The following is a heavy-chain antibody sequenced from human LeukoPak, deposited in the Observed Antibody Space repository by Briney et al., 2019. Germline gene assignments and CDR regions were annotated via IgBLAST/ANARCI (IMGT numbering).Heavy chain of an antibody. CDR2: IYPGDSGT. D-gene: IGHD5-12*01. J-gene: IGHJ3*02. CDR1: GYSFTSYW. V-gene: IGHV5-51*01. Sequence: GESLKISCKGSGYSFTSYWIGWVRQMPGKGLEWMGIIYPGDSGTRYSPSFQGQVTISADKSISTAYLQWSSLKASDTAMYYCARSGGLYSGYDYDAFDIWGQGTMVTVSS. CDR3: ARSGGLYSGYDYDAFDI.